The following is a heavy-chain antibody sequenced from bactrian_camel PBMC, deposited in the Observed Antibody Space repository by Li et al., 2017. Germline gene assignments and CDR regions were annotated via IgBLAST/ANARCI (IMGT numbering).Heavy chain of an antibody. D-gene: IGHD3*01. J-gene: IGHJ4*01. CDR2: TYVKARGGRG. CDR1: GFTFGSYR. Sequence: VQLVESGGGSVQAGGSLRLSCAGSGFTFGSYRMSWVRQAPGQAREAVATTYVKARGGRGWYTDSVKGRFTISRDNGNDTVYLQMNSLKPEDTAMYYCAADLSMGRPRRSRCNEANYWGPGTQVTVS. V-gene: IGHV3S31*01. CDR3: AADLSMGRPRRSRCNEANY.